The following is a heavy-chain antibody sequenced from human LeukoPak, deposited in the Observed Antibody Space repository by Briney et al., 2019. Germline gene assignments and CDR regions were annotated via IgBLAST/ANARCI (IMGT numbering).Heavy chain of an antibody. V-gene: IGHV3-30*03. CDR1: GFTFSRSW. J-gene: IGHJ4*02. Sequence: GGSLRLSCAASGFTFSRSWMCWVRQAPGKGLEWVAVISHDGSNEYYADSVKGRFTISRDNSKNTLYLQMDSLRAEDTAVYYCARGPGELLRVSRPYYCDYWGQGTLVTVSS. D-gene: IGHD1-26*01. CDR3: ARGPGELLRVSRPYYCDY. CDR2: ISHDGSNE.